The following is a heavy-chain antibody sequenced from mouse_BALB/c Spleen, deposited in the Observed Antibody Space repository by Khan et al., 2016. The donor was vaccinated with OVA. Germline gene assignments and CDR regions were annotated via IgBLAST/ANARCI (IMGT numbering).Heavy chain of an antibody. CDR1: GFSLTGYG. Sequence: QVQLKESGPGLVAPSQSLSITCTVSGFSLTGYGVNWVRQPPGKGLEWLGMIWGDGSTDYNSALKSRLSITKDNSKSQVFLKMNSLQTDDTARSYCARAYYANYREGMYYWGQGNSVTVSS. J-gene: IGHJ4*01. V-gene: IGHV2-6-7*01. CDR2: IWGDGST. CDR3: ARAYYANYREGMYY. D-gene: IGHD2-10*01.